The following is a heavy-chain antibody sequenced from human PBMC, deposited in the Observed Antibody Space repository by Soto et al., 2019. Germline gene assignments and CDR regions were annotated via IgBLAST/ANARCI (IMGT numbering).Heavy chain of an antibody. J-gene: IGHJ6*02. CDR3: ARDRDYQAAREYYYYYGMDV. CDR1: GGSISTYY. CDR2: IYYSGST. V-gene: IGHV4-59*01. D-gene: IGHD4-17*01. Sequence: QMQLQESGPGLVKPSETLSLPCTVSGGSISTYYWSWIRQPPGKGLDWIGDIYYSGSTNYNPSPKSRVTISVDTSKNQFSLKLSSATAADTAVYYCARDRDYQAAREYYYYYGMDVWGQGTTVTVSS.